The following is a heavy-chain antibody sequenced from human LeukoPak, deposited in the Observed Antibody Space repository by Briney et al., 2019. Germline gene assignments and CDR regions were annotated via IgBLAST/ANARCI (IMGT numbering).Heavy chain of an antibody. D-gene: IGHD3-10*01. V-gene: IGHV3-21*01. CDR3: VRERNYYDAFDI. CDR1: GFTVSSNY. Sequence: GGSLRLSCAASGFTVSSNYMSWVRQARGKGLEWVSSISRTSSYIFFADSVKGRFTISRDNAKNSVYLQMNSLRAEDTAVYYCVRERNYYDAFDIWGQGTMVTVSS. CDR2: ISRTSSYI. J-gene: IGHJ3*02.